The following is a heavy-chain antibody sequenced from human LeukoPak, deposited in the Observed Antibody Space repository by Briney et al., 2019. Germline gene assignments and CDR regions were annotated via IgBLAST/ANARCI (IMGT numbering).Heavy chain of an antibody. Sequence: GGSLRLSCAASGFTFSSYSMNWVRQAPGKGLEWVSSISSSSSYIYYADSVKGRFTISRDNAKNSLYLQMNSLRAEDTAGYYCARVNILAGALDYWGQGTLVTVSS. CDR1: GFTFSSYS. J-gene: IGHJ4*02. CDR3: ARVNILAGALDY. D-gene: IGHD1-26*01. V-gene: IGHV3-21*01. CDR2: ISSSSSYI.